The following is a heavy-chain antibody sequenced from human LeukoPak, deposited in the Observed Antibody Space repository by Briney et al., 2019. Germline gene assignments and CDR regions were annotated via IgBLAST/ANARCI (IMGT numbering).Heavy chain of an antibody. Sequence: SQTLSLTCTVSGGSISSGGYYWSWIRQPPGKGLEWIGYIYYSGSTNYNPSLKSRVTISVDTSKNQFSLKLSSVTAADTAVYYCARLSGSYFPFDYWGQGTLVTVSS. J-gene: IGHJ4*02. CDR1: GGSISSGGYY. V-gene: IGHV4-61*08. CDR3: ARLSGSYFPFDY. CDR2: IYYSGST. D-gene: IGHD1-26*01.